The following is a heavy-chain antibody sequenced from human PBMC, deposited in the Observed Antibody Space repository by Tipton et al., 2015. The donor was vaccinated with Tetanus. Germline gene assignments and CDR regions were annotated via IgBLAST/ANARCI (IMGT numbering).Heavy chain of an antibody. V-gene: IGHV1-18*01. CDR3: ARASDEDPTIYYFDY. Sequence: QLVQSGAEVKKPGASVKVSCKASGYTFTSYGISWVRQAPGQGLEWMGWISAYNGNTNYVQKLQGRVTMTTDTSTSTAYMELSSLRSEDTAVYYCARASDEDPTIYYFDYWGQGTLVTVSS. D-gene: IGHD5-12*01. CDR2: ISAYNGNT. CDR1: GYTFTSYG. J-gene: IGHJ4*02.